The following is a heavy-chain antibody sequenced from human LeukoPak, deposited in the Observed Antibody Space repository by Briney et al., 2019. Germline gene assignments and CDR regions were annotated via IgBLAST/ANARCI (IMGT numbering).Heavy chain of an antibody. D-gene: IGHD5-24*01. J-gene: IGHJ4*02. CDR1: GFPFSSYW. CDR3: TRVGYIDEGIDY. CDR2: IKQDGSKK. V-gene: IGHV3-7*04. Sequence: GGSLRLSCVASGFPFSSYWMTWVRQAPGKGLEWVANIKQDGSKKSYVDSVKGRFTISRDNAKNSLYPQMNSLRAEDTAIYYCTRVGYIDEGIDYWGQGTLVTVSS.